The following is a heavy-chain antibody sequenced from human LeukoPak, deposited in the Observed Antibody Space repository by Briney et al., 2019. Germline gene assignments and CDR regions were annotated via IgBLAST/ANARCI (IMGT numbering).Heavy chain of an antibody. D-gene: IGHD4/OR15-4a*01. CDR1: GYSFTGYY. Sequence: ASVKVSCKASGYSFTGYYIHWVRQAPGQGLEWMGWINPDGGVTKSAQNFQGRVTMTRDTSISTAYMELSSLRSDDTAVYFCARMVRWREVDYWGQGTLVTVSS. V-gene: IGHV1-2*02. CDR3: ARMVRWREVDY. J-gene: IGHJ4*02. CDR2: INPDGGVT.